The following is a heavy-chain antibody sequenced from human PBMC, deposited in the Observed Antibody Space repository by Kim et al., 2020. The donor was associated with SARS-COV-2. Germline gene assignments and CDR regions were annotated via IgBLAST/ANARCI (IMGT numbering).Heavy chain of an antibody. J-gene: IGHJ4*02. V-gene: IGHV3-30*18. Sequence: GGSLRLSCAASGFTFSSYGMHWVRQAPGKGLDWVAVISYDGSNKYYRDSVKGRFTISRDNSKNTVYLHMDSLRTEDTAVYYCAKNRAVVSSTRALDYWGQGTLDTVSS. CDR1: GFTFSSYG. CDR2: ISYDGSNK. D-gene: IGHD2-15*01. CDR3: AKNRAVVSSTRALDY.